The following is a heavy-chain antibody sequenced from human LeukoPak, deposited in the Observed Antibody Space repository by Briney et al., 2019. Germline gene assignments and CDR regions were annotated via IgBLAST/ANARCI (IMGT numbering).Heavy chain of an antibody. CDR1: GGSFSRYY. Sequence: SETLSLTCAVYGGSFSRYYWTWIRQPPGKGLEWIGEINHSGSANYNPSLKSRVTISVDTSKNEFSLKVNSVTAADTAVYFCARQADFGGVIVSSWFDPWGEGAQVTVSS. CDR3: ARQADFGGVIVSSWFDP. CDR2: INHSGSA. D-gene: IGHD3-16*02. V-gene: IGHV4-34*01. J-gene: IGHJ5*02.